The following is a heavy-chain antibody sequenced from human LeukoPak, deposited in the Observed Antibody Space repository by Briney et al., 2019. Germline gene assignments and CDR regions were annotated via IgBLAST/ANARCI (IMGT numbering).Heavy chain of an antibody. CDR1: GFTFSSYG. CDR3: ARDRYCSSTSCRDAFVM. J-gene: IGHJ3*02. V-gene: IGHV3-33*01. D-gene: IGHD2-2*01. CDR2: IWFDGGDK. Sequence: GGSVRLSCVASGFTFSSYGMHWVRQAPGKGLEWITVIWFDGGDKYYAESVTGRFTIYRDTSKNTLSLQMNSLRGDDTAVYYCARDRYCSSTSCRDAFVMWGQRPLVSVSS.